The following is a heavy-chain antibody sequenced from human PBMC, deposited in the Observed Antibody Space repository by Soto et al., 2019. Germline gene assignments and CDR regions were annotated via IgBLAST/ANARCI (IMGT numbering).Heavy chain of an antibody. CDR2: ITSDSSTI. V-gene: IGHV3-48*02. Sequence: GGSLRLSCAAPGFAFSTYSINWVRQAPGKGLEWFSYITSDSSTISYADSVKGRFTVSRDNAKNSLYLQMNSLRDEDTAVYYCARVGRGVYGMDVWGQGTSVTVSS. D-gene: IGHD2-8*01. CDR1: GFAFSTYS. J-gene: IGHJ6*02. CDR3: ARVGRGVYGMDV.